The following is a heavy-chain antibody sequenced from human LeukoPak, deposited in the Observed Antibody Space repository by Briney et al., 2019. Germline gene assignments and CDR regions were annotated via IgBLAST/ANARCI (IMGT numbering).Heavy chain of an antibody. Sequence: PGGSLRLSCAASGFTVSSTAVSWVRQAPGKGLEWVSFIYSDGSTFYADSVKGRFTISRDTSKNTLDLQMHSLRAEDTAVYYCAKEGYDSTSSLDYWGQGTLVTVSS. D-gene: IGHD6-6*01. V-gene: IGHV3-53*05. CDR1: GFTVSSTA. CDR3: AKEGYDSTSSLDY. CDR2: IYSDGST. J-gene: IGHJ4*02.